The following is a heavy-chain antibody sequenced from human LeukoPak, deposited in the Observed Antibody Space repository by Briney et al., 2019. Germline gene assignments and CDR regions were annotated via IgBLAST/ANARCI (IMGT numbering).Heavy chain of an antibody. D-gene: IGHD5-12*01. Sequence: GGSLRLSCAASGFTFSSYAMSWVRQAPGKGLEWVSAISGSGGSTYCADSVKGRFTISRDNSKNTLYLQMNRMRAEDTAVYYCAKTIREYSGYDFRGFDYWGQGTLVTVSS. V-gene: IGHV3-23*01. CDR3: AKTIREYSGYDFRGFDY. J-gene: IGHJ4*02. CDR1: GFTFSSYA. CDR2: ISGSGGST.